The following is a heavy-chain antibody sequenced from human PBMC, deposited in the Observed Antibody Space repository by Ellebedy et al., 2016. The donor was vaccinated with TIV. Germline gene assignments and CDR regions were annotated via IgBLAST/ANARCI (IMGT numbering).Heavy chain of an antibody. D-gene: IGHD3-16*01. CDR1: GYIFTNYW. Sequence: PGGSLRLSCKTSGYIFTNYWIAWVRQMPGKGLEWMGMIYPGDSYTTYNPPFQGQVTMSADKSITTAYLQWSSLQASDTAMYYCARRAGYSYGYTSNAGNWFDPWGQGTQVIVSS. CDR2: IYPGDSYT. V-gene: IGHV5-51*01. CDR3: ARRAGYSYGYTSNAGNWFDP. J-gene: IGHJ5*02.